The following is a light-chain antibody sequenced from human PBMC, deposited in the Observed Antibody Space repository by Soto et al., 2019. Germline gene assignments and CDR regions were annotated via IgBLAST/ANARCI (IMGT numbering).Light chain of an antibody. CDR2: GAS. CDR3: QQDNNWPPFT. CDR1: QSGSRS. Sequence: EIVMTQSPATLSVSPGERVTLSCRASQSGSRSLAWYQQKPCQAPRLLIYGASTRATGIPARFSGSGSGSEFTLTSSSLQSDAFAVYYCQQDNNWPPFTCGPGTKVDI. V-gene: IGKV3-15*01. J-gene: IGKJ3*01.